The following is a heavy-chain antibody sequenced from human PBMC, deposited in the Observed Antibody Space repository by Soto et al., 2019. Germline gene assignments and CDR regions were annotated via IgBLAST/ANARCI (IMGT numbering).Heavy chain of an antibody. CDR1: CGSFTGYY. D-gene: IGHD2-2*01. V-gene: IGHV4-34*01. J-gene: IGHJ6*03. Sequence: QVQLQQWGAGLLKPSETLSLTCAVHCGSFTGYYWSWIRQPPGKGLERIGDVNHSGSTKYNTSLESRVTISVDPSKNQFSLRLTSVTVADTAVYYCARGESVVVPATTPRYYSYYMDVWGVGTTVAVSS. CDR2: VNHSGST. CDR3: ARGESVVVPATTPRYYSYYMDV.